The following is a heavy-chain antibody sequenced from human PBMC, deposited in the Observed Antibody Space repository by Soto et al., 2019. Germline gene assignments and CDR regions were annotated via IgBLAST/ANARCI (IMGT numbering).Heavy chain of an antibody. Sequence: QVQLQESGPGLVKPSGTLFLTCAVSGASVNNDNWWSWVRQPPGKGLEWIGEIYRSGSSHYNPSLKCRVTISVDKSKNQISLQVNSVAAADTAVYYCVRHNRYSFDSWGQGTLVAVSS. CDR2: IYRSGSS. CDR3: VRHNRYSFDS. CDR1: GASVNNDNW. J-gene: IGHJ4*02. D-gene: IGHD1-1*01. V-gene: IGHV4-4*02.